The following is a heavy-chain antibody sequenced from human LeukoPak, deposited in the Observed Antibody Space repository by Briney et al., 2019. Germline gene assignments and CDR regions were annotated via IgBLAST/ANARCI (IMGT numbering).Heavy chain of an antibody. CDR1: GYTFSNYA. D-gene: IGHD3-10*01. CDR3: AKDGGSGMGFDP. CDR2: IRAGGGST. V-gene: IGHV3-23*01. Sequence: GGSLRLSCAASGYTFSNYAMTWVRQAPGEGLEWVSGIRAGGGSTNFADSVRGRFTLPTDNSKNTLYLQMNSLRAEDAAIYYCAKDGGSGMGFDPWGQGTLVTVSS. J-gene: IGHJ5*02.